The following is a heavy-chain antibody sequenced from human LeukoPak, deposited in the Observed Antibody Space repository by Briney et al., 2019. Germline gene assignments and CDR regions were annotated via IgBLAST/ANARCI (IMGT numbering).Heavy chain of an antibody. CDR2: ISYDGSNK. CDR3: ARTRGGASDAFDI. D-gene: IGHD4-11*01. Sequence: GSLRLSCAASGFTFSSYAMHWVRQAPGKGLEWVAVISYDGSNKYYADSVKGRFTISRDNPKNTLYLQMNSLRAEDTAVYYCARTRGGASDAFDIWGQGTMVTVSS. V-gene: IGHV3-30*01. J-gene: IGHJ3*02. CDR1: GFTFSSYA.